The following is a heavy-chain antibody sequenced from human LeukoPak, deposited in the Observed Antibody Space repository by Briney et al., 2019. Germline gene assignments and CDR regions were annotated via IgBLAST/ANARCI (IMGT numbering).Heavy chain of an antibody. D-gene: IGHD3-16*01. V-gene: IGHV3-30-3*01. CDR1: GFAFSTYA. Sequence: GGSLRLSCAASGFAFSTYAMHWVRQAPGKGLEWVAVISYGGSVKYYADSVKGRFTISRDNSKNTLYLQMNSLRAEDTAVYYCARDPTLIGNYFDYWGQGTLVTVSS. CDR3: ARDPTLIGNYFDY. J-gene: IGHJ4*02. CDR2: ISYGGSVK.